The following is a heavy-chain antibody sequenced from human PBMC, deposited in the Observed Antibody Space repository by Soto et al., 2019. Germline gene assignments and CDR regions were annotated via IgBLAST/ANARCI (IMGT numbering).Heavy chain of an antibody. Sequence: QVQLVQSGAEVKKPGASVKVSCKASGYTFTSYGISWVRQAPGQGLEWLGWISAYNGNTDYAQKLQGRVTMTTDTSTSAAYMELRSLRSEATAVYYCARSSGSAYWFDPWGQGTLVTVSS. CDR1: GYTFTSYG. J-gene: IGHJ5*02. CDR3: ARSSGSAYWFDP. D-gene: IGHD6-6*01. V-gene: IGHV1-18*01. CDR2: ISAYNGNT.